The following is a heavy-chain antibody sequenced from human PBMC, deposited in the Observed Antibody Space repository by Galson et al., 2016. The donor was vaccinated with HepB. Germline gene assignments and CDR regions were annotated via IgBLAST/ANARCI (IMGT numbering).Heavy chain of an antibody. CDR3: ARLGYRSTWFDY. J-gene: IGHJ5*01. CDR1: GFTLNTYA. D-gene: IGHD6-13*01. V-gene: IGHV3-23*01. Sequence: SLRLSCAASGFTLNTYAMSWVRQTPGKGLEWVATVSGTGHNAWYADSVKGRFTIARDNSKNTLSLQMSSLRADDTAVYFCARLGYRSTWFDYWGQGALVTVSS. CDR2: VSGTGHNA.